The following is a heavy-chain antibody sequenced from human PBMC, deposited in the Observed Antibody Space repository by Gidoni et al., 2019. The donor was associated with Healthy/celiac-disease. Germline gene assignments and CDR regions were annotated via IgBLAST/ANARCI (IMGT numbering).Heavy chain of an antibody. CDR3: ARGDCSTTSCSYYYYGMDV. CDR1: GGSSSSSH. D-gene: IGHD2-2*01. V-gene: IGHV4-4*07. CDR2: IYTSGST. Sequence: QVQLQESGPGLVQPSETLSLTCTVSGGSSSSSHWSWIRQPAGKGLEWIGRIYTSGSTNYNPSLKSRVTMSVNTSKKQLSLKLTAVTAADTAVYYCARGDCSTTSCSYYYYGMDVWGQGTTVTVSS. J-gene: IGHJ6*02.